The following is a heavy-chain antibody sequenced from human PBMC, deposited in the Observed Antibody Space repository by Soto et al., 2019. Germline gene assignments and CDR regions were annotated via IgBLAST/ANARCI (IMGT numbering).Heavy chain of an antibody. CDR1: SGSFSVYY. CDR2: INHAGST. J-gene: IGHJ3*02. V-gene: IGHV4-34*01. D-gene: IGHD4-4*01. CDR3: ARDSTRRGACDI. Sequence: QVHLQQWGAGLLKPSETLSLTCAVYSGSFSVYYWNWIRPSPGKRLEWIGEINHAGSTNYNPSLKSRVTISVDTSKNQFSLKLSSVTAADTAVYFCARDSTRRGACDIWGQGTMVTVSS.